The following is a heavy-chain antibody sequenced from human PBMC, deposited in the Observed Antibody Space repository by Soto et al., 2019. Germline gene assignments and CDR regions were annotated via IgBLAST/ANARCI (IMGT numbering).Heavy chain of an antibody. V-gene: IGHV3-23*01. CDR3: AKGSRGYYGSSSYYYFDY. J-gene: IGHJ4*02. CDR2: IGDSGDST. CDR1: GFTFNTYA. Sequence: GGSLRLSCAASGFTFNTYAMSWVRQAPGKGLEWVSAIGDSGDSTYHADSVKGRFTISRDNSKNTLFLQMNSLRAEDTAVYYCAKGSRGYYGSSSYYYFDYWGQGTLVTVS. D-gene: IGHD3-22*01.